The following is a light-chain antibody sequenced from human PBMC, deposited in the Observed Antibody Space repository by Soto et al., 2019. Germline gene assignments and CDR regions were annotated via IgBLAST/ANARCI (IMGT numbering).Light chain of an antibody. CDR3: CSYAGSYTLWV. CDR1: SSDVGGYNY. CDR2: EVN. V-gene: IGLV2-14*01. Sequence: QSALTQPASVSGSPGQSITISCTGTSSDVGGYNYVSWYQQHPGKAPKVMISEVNNRPSGVPDRFSGSKSGNTASLTIPGLQADDEADYYCCSYAGSYTLWVFGGGTKLTVL. J-gene: IGLJ3*02.